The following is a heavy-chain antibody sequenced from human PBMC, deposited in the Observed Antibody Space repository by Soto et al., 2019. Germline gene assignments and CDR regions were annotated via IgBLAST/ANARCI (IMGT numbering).Heavy chain of an antibody. V-gene: IGHV3-48*01. D-gene: IGHD3-10*01. Sequence: EVQLVESGGGLVQPGGSLRLSCAASGFTFSSYSMNWVRQAPGKGLEWISYISSSGSTIFYADSVKGRFTISRDNAKKSLYLQMNGLTAADTAVYYCASARATGNGGLFDIWGQGTMVTVSP. CDR3: ASARATGNGGLFDI. J-gene: IGHJ3*02. CDR2: ISSSGSTI. CDR1: GFTFSSYS.